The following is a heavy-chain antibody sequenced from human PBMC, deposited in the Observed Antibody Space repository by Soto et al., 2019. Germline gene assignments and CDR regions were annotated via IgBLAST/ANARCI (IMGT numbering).Heavy chain of an antibody. D-gene: IGHD3-9*01. J-gene: IGHJ6*02. CDR1: GYSFSSYW. CDR2: IYPDDSDT. Sequence: PGESLKISCKSSGYSFSSYWIAWVRLMPGKGLEWMGSIYPDDSDTKYIPSFQGQVTISADKSISAAYLQWSSLKASDTAIYYCARNSLTGYYNYYYSMDVWGQGTTVTVSS. V-gene: IGHV5-51*01. CDR3: ARNSLTGYYNYYYSMDV.